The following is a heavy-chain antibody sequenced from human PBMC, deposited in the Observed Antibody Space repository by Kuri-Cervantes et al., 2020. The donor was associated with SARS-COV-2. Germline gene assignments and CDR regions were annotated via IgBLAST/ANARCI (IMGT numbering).Heavy chain of an antibody. Sequence: GESLKISCAASGFTFSDYAMHWVRQAPGKGLEWVAFISYDGTNAYYGDSVKGRFTISRDNSKNTLYLQMNSLRAEDTAVYYCARDLFGGGGYYYGMDVWGQGTTVTVSS. CDR2: ISYDGTNA. D-gene: IGHD4-23*01. V-gene: IGHV3-30*03. CDR1: GFTFSDYA. J-gene: IGHJ6*02. CDR3: ARDLFGGGGYYYGMDV.